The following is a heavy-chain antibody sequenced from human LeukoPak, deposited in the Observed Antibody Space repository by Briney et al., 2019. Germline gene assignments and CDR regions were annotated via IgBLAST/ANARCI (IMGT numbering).Heavy chain of an antibody. J-gene: IGHJ5*02. CDR1: GGSISSGGYS. Sequence: SQTLSPTCAVSGGSISSGGYSWSWIRQPPGKGLEWIGYIYHSGSTYYNPSLKSRVTISVDRSKNQFSLKLSSVTAADTAVYYCARVDGSGSYYSPWGQGTLVTVSS. V-gene: IGHV4-30-2*01. CDR3: ARVDGSGSYYSP. D-gene: IGHD3-10*01. CDR2: IYHSGST.